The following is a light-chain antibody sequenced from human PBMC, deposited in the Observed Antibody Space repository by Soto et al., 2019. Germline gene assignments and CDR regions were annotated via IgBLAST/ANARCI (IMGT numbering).Light chain of an antibody. J-gene: IGKJ4*01. Sequence: EIVLTQSPGSLSLSPRERATLSCRASQSVSSNHLAWYQQKPGQAPRLLIYGASRRATGVPARFSGSGSGTEFTLTISSLQSDDFAIYYCQQYKSWPPLTFGGGTKVE. CDR2: GAS. CDR3: QQYKSWPPLT. V-gene: IGKV3-15*01. CDR1: QSVSSN.